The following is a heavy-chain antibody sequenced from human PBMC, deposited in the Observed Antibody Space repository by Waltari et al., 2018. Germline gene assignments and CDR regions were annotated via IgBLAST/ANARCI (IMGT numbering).Heavy chain of an antibody. CDR3: ARGYRKAFDI. CDR2: IYSTGSTI. Sequence: EVQLVESGGGLVQPGGSLRLSCAASGSTFGDFGMHWVRQAPGKGLEWVSYIYSTGSTIYYADSVKGRFTISRDNAQNSLYLQMNSLRADDTAVYYCARGYRKAFDIWGQGTMVTVSS. V-gene: IGHV3-48*03. CDR1: GSTFGDFG. J-gene: IGHJ3*02. D-gene: IGHD5-12*01.